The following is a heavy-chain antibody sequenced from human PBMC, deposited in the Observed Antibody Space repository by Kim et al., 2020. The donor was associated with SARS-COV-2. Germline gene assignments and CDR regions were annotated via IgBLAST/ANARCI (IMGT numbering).Heavy chain of an antibody. D-gene: IGHD1-26*01. CDR2: IGGSGGST. CDR3: TKTLSGAMNDSFDI. CDR1: GFTFSNYV. J-gene: IGHJ3*02. Sequence: GGSLRLSCAASGFTFSNYVMSWVRQAPGKGLEWVSGIGGSGGSTPYADSVKGRFTISRDNSKSTLYLQMNSLRAEDTAIYYCTKTLSGAMNDSFDIWGHGTIVPVSS. V-gene: IGHV3-23*01.